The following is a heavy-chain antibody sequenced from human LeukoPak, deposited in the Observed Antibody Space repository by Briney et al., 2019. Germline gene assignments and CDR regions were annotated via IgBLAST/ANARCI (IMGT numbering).Heavy chain of an antibody. V-gene: IGHV4-59*01. Sequence: SETLSLTCTVSGGSISVYYWSWIRQPPGKGLEWIGYIYYSGSTNYNPSLKSRVTISVDTSKNQFSLKLSSVTAADTAVYYCARGMRMMGDDYWGQGTLVTVSS. D-gene: IGHD3-16*01. CDR1: GGSISVYY. J-gene: IGHJ4*02. CDR3: ARGMRMMGDDY. CDR2: IYYSGST.